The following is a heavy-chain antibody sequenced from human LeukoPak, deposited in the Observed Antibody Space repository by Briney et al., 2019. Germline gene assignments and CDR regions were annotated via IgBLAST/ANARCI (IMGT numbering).Heavy chain of an antibody. V-gene: IGHV4-38-2*02. Sequence: SGTLSLTCAVSGYSISSYYYWAWIRQPPGKGLEWIGNIFHTGDTNYNPSLMSRLTLSVDSSNNQFSLRLTSVTAADTAVYYCAREDGLFDSWGQGTLVTVSS. CDR3: AREDGLFDS. CDR1: GYSISSYYY. D-gene: IGHD5-24*01. J-gene: IGHJ4*02. CDR2: IFHTGDT.